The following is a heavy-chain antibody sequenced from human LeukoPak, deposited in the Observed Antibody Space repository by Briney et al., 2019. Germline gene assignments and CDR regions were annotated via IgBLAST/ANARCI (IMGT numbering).Heavy chain of an antibody. J-gene: IGHJ3*02. CDR3: EKGFWSGYYTGLGAFDI. V-gene: IGHV3-23*01. CDR1: GFTFDDHG. CDR2: ISDSGGST. Sequence: PGGSLRLSCAASGFTFDDHGMSWVRQAPGKGLEWVSAISDSGGSTYYADSVKGRFTISRDNSKNTLYLQMNSLRSEDTAVYYCEKGFWSGYYTGLGAFDIWGQGTMVTVSS. D-gene: IGHD3-3*01.